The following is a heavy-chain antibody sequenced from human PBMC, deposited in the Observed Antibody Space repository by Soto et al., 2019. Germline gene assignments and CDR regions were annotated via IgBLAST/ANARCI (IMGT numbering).Heavy chain of an antibody. D-gene: IGHD6-6*01. CDR3: ARSIAALYYFDY. Sequence: QVQLVESGGGVVQPGRSLRLSCAASGFTFSSYAMHWVRQAPGKGLEWVAVISYDGSNKYYADSVKGRVTISRDNSKNTLYRQMTSLRAEDTAVYYCARSIAALYYFDYWGQGTLVTVSS. CDR2: ISYDGSNK. V-gene: IGHV3-30-3*01. CDR1: GFTFSSYA. J-gene: IGHJ4*02.